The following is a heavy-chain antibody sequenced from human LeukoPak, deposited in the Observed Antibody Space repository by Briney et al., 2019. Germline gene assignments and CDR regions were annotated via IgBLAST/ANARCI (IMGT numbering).Heavy chain of an antibody. CDR2: IYYSGNT. CDR1: GGTISSGGYY. Sequence: PSQTLTLTCAVSGGTISSGGYYWSWIRQHPGKDLECISYIYYSGNTSYNPSLQCRVTISIATTKNQFSLNMSSVTAAAPAVYYSARYSSRCFDWLLSPLGGFAAWGEGTLVTASS. J-gene: IGHJ5*02. V-gene: IGHV4-31*11. D-gene: IGHD3-9*01. CDR3: ARYSSRCFDWLLSPLGGFAA.